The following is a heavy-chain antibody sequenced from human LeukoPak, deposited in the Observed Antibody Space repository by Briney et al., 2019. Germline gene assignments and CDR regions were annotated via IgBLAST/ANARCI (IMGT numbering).Heavy chain of an antibody. D-gene: IGHD2-2*01. V-gene: IGHV3-23*01. Sequence: SGGSLRLSCAASGFTFSSYAMNWVRQAPGKGLEWVSAISGSGGSTYYADSVKGRFTISRDNSKNTLYLQMNSLRAEDTAVYYCAFTGRERYCSSTSCYSGYYWGQGTLVTVSS. CDR3: AFTGRERYCSSTSCYSGYY. J-gene: IGHJ4*02. CDR1: GFTFSSYA. CDR2: ISGSGGST.